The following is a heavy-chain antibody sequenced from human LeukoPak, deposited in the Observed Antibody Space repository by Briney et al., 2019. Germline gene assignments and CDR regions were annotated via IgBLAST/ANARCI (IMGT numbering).Heavy chain of an antibody. V-gene: IGHV4-34*01. Sequence: SETLSLTCAVYGGSFSGYYWSWIRQPPGKGLEWIGEIYHSGSTNYNPSLNSRVTISVDTSKNQFSLKLSSVTAADTAVYYCARARYFDILTGYYNAEYFQHWGQGTLVTVSS. CDR3: ARARYFDILTGYYNAEYFQH. CDR2: IYHSGST. D-gene: IGHD3-9*01. CDR1: GGSFSGYY. J-gene: IGHJ1*01.